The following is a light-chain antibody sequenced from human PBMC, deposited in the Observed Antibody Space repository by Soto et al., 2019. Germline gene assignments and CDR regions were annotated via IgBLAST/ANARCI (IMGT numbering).Light chain of an antibody. Sequence: IVLTQSPVTLSLSPGERATLSCRASQNISSYLIWYQQKPGQAPRLLMYDVSNRATGIPARFSGSGSGTDVTLTISSREPEDLAVYYCQQRSNWPRTFGQGTKVEIK. CDR3: QQRSNWPRT. J-gene: IGKJ1*01. V-gene: IGKV3-11*01. CDR1: QNISSY. CDR2: DVS.